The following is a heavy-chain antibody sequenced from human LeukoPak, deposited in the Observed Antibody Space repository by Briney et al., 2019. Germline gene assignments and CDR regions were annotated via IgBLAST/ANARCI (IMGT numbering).Heavy chain of an antibody. CDR2: ISYDGSNK. CDR1: GFTFNSYG. D-gene: IGHD1-26*01. CDR3: ARDEWGGSYFTSYYLDY. V-gene: IGHV3-30*03. Sequence: GRSLRLSCAASGFTFNSYGMHWVRQAPGKGLEWVAVISYDGSNKYYADSVKGRFTISRDNSKNTLYLQMNSLRAEDTAVYYCARDEWGGSYFTSYYLDYWGQGTLVTVSS. J-gene: IGHJ4*02.